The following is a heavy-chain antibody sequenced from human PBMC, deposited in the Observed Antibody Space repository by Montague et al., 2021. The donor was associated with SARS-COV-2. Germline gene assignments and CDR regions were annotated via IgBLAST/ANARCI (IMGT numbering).Heavy chain of an antibody. J-gene: IGHJ4*02. CDR1: GYSISSGYY. Sequence: SETLSLTCTVSGYSISSGYYWGWIRQPPGKGLEWIGSIYHSGSTYYNPSLKSRVTISVDTSKNQFSLKLSSVTAADTAVYYCARKGSGRSDLAYWGQGTLVTVSP. D-gene: IGHD1-26*01. CDR2: IYHSGST. V-gene: IGHV4-38-2*02. CDR3: ARKGSGRSDLAY.